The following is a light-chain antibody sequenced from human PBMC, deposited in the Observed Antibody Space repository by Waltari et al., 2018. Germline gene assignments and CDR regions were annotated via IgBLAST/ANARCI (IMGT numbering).Light chain of an antibody. CDR3: QSADSRGTVV. Sequence: SYELTQPPSVSVSPGQTARITCSGDALPKQYAYWYQKKPGQAPVLVIYKETGRPSGIPDRFSGSRSGTTVTLTISGVQTEDEADYYCQSADSRGTVVFGGGTELTVL. CDR1: ALPKQY. V-gene: IGLV3-25*03. CDR2: KET. J-gene: IGLJ2*01.